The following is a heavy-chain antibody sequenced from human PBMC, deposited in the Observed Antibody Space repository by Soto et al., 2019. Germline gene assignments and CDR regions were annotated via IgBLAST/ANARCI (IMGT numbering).Heavy chain of an antibody. CDR2: IYYSGST. J-gene: IGHJ6*02. Sequence: SETLSLTCTVSGGSISSGDYYWSWIRQPPGKGLEWIGYIYYSGSTYYNPSLKSRVTISVDTSKNQFSMKLSSVTAADTAVYYCARSEQLVNYGMDVWGQGTTVTVSS. V-gene: IGHV4-30-4*01. D-gene: IGHD6-6*01. CDR3: ARSEQLVNYGMDV. CDR1: GGSISSGDYY.